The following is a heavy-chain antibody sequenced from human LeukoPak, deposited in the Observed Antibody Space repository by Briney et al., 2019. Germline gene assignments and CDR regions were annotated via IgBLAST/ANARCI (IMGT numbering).Heavy chain of an antibody. CDR3: AKDYDSSGSPTTGGY. V-gene: IGHV3-23*01. D-gene: IGHD3-22*01. J-gene: IGHJ4*02. CDR2: ISGSGGST. CDR1: GFTFSSYA. Sequence: GGSLRLSCAASGFTFSSYAMSWVRQAPGKGLEWVSSISGSGGSTYYADSVKGRFTISRDNSKNTLYLQMNRLRAEDTAVYYCAKDYDSSGSPTTGGYWGQGTLVTVSS.